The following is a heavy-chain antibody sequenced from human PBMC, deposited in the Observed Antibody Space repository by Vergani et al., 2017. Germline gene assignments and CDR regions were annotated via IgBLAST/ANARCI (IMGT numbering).Heavy chain of an antibody. CDR1: GFTFSSYG. Sequence: QVQLVESGGGVVQPGRSLRLSCAASGFTFSSYGMHWVRQAPGKGLEWVAVISYDGSNKYYADSVKGRFTISRDNSKNTLYLQMNSLRAEDTAVYYCARDAQTALELRDYYYYMDVWGKGTTVTVSS. J-gene: IGHJ6*03. D-gene: IGHD1-7*01. CDR3: ARDAQTALELRDYYYYMDV. CDR2: ISYDGSNK. V-gene: IGHV3-30*03.